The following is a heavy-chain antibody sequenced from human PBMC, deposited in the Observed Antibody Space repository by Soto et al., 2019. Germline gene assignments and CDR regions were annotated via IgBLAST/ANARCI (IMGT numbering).Heavy chain of an antibody. Sequence: EVQLLESGGGLVQPGGSLRLSCAASGFTFSSYAMSWVRQAPGKGLEWVSAISGSGGSTYYADSVKGRFTISRDNSKNALDLQMNSLRAEDTAVYYSAKERRGGSGWRGFDPWGQGTLVTVSS. J-gene: IGHJ5*02. V-gene: IGHV3-23*01. CDR1: GFTFSSYA. D-gene: IGHD6-19*01. CDR2: ISGSGGST. CDR3: AKERRGGSGWRGFDP.